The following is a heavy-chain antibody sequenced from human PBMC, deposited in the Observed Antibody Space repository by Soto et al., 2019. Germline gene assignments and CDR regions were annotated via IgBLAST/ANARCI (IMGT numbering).Heavy chain of an antibody. D-gene: IGHD7-27*01. CDR1: GFTFSGSA. Sequence: EVHLLESGGGLVQPGGSLRLSCVASGFTFSGSAMHWVRQASGKGLEWVGRIRSKANSYATAYAASVKGRFTISRDDSKNTAYLQMNSLKTEDTAVYYCTRHNFWGGPYGMDVWGQGTTVTVSS. V-gene: IGHV3-73*01. J-gene: IGHJ6*02. CDR3: TRHNFWGGPYGMDV. CDR2: IRSKANSYAT.